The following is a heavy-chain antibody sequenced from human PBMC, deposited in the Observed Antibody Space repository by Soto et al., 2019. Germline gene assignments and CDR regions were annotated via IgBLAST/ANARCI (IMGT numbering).Heavy chain of an antibody. CDR3: AKDSTYYYDSSGYIDY. CDR2: ISWNSGSI. V-gene: IGHV3-9*01. Sequence: EVQLVESGGGLVQPGRSLRLSCAASGFTFDDYTMHWVRQAPGKGLEWVSGISWNSGSIGYADSVKGRFTISRDNAKNSLYLQMNSLRAEDTALYYCAKDSTYYYDSSGYIDYWGQGTLVTVSS. J-gene: IGHJ4*02. D-gene: IGHD3-22*01. CDR1: GFTFDDYT.